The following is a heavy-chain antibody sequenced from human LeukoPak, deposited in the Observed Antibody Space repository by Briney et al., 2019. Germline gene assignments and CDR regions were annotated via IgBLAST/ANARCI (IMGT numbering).Heavy chain of an antibody. Sequence: ASVKVSCKASGYTFTSYSISWVRHAPGQGLEWMGWISPYNGDTNYVQKLQDRVTMTTDTSTSTAYMEVRSLRSDDTAVYYCARDGYYRHFDYWGQGTLVTVSS. CDR2: ISPYNGDT. V-gene: IGHV1-18*01. J-gene: IGHJ4*02. CDR3: ARDGYYRHFDY. CDR1: GYTFTSYS. D-gene: IGHD3-22*01.